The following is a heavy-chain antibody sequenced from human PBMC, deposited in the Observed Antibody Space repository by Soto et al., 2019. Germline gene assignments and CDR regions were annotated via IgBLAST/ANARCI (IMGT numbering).Heavy chain of an antibody. CDR3: AKDRWSYQGFHFDY. Sequence: PGGSLRLSCAASGFTFSSYGMHWVRQAPGKGLEWVAVISYDGSNKYYADSVKGRFTISRDNSKNTLYLQMNSLRAEDTAVYYCAKDRWSYQGFHFDYWGQGTLVTVSS. D-gene: IGHD1-26*01. V-gene: IGHV3-30*18. J-gene: IGHJ4*02. CDR1: GFTFSSYG. CDR2: ISYDGSNK.